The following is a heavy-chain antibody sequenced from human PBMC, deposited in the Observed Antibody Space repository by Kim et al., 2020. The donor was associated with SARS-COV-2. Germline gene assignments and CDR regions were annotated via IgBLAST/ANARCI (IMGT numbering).Heavy chain of an antibody. J-gene: IGHJ4*02. D-gene: IGHD5-12*01. V-gene: IGHV3-66*01. CDR3: ARDGRDGFNYSYFDY. Sequence: GGSLRLSCAASGFIVSSKHMNWVRQAPGRGLEWVSVIHSGGSTYYGDSVRGRFAISRDTSKNTLYLQMNSLRAEDTAVYYCARDGRDGFNYSYFDYWGQGTLVTVSS. CDR2: IHSGGST. CDR1: GFIVSSKH.